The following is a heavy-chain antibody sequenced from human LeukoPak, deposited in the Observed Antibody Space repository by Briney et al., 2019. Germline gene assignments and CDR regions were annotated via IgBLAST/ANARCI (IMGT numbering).Heavy chain of an antibody. Sequence: GGSLRPSCAASGFTFRSFWIHWVRQAPGKGLVWVGRINNDGTDTIYADSVKGRFTVSRDNDKNTLYLQMNRLRVEDTAVYFCARGGFSHGLDVWGQGTVVTVSS. V-gene: IGHV3-74*01. CDR1: GFTFRSFW. J-gene: IGHJ3*01. D-gene: IGHD5-12*01. CDR3: ARGGFSHGLDV. CDR2: INNDGTDT.